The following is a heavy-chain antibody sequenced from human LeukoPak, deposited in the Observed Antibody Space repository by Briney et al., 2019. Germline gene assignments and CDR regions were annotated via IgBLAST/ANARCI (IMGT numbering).Heavy chain of an antibody. CDR1: GYTFTSYD. J-gene: IGHJ6*03. D-gene: IGHD5-12*01. CDR3: ARGPPRGIVATILHVNYYYYMDV. CDR2: MNPNSGNT. V-gene: IGHV1-8*01. Sequence: ASVKVSCKASGYTFTSYDINWVRQATGRGLEWMGWMNPNSGNTGYAQKFQGRVTMTRNTSISTAYMELSSLRSEDTAVYYCARGPPRGIVATILHVNYYYYMDVWGKGTTVTVSS.